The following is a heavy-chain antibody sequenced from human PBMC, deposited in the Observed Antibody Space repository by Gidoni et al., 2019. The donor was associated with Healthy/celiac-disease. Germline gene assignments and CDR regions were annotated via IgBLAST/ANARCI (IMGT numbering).Heavy chain of an antibody. D-gene: IGHD3-22*01. J-gene: IGHJ4*02. Sequence: QVQLVESGGGVVQPGRSLRLSCAASGFTFSSYGMHWVRQAPGKGLEWVAVISYDGSNKYYADSVKGRFTISRDNSKNTLYLQMNSLRAEDTAVYYCAKEGFQGYYDSSGYMLFDYWGQGTLVTVSS. V-gene: IGHV3-30*18. CDR2: ISYDGSNK. CDR1: GFTFSSYG. CDR3: AKEGFQGYYDSSGYMLFDY.